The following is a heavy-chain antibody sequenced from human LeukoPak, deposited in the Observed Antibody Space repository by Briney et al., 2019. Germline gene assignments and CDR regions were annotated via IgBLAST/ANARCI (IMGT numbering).Heavy chain of an antibody. CDR2: IIPILGIA. CDR3: ARDPVVPAAIRSGNWLDP. D-gene: IGHD2-2*02. J-gene: IGHJ5*02. CDR1: GGTFSSYA. V-gene: IGHV1-69*04. Sequence: SVKVSCKASGGTFSSYAISWVRQAPGQGLEWMGRIIPILGIANYAQKFQGRVTITADKSTSTAYMELSSLRSEDTAVYYCARDPVVPAAIRSGNWLDPWGQGTLVTVSS.